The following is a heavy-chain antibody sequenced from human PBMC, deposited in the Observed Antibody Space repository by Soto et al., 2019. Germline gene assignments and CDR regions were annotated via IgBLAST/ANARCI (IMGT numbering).Heavy chain of an antibody. CDR2: IYYSGST. D-gene: IGHD6-13*01. CDR3: ARSYSSSWFKYFQH. CDR1: GGSISSYY. J-gene: IGHJ1*01. Sequence: SETLSLTCTVSGGSISSYYWSWIRQPPGKGLEWIGYIYYSGSTNYNPSLKSRVTISVDTSKNQFSLKLSSVTAADTAVYYCARSYSSSWFKYFQHWGQGTLVNVS. V-gene: IGHV4-59*01.